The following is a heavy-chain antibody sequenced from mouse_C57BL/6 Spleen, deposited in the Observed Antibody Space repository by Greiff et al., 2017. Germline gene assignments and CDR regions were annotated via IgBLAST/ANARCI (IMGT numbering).Heavy chain of an antibody. Sequence: QVQLQQPGAELVRPGTSVKLSCKASGYTFTSYWMHWVKQRPGQGLEWIGVIDPSDSYTNYNQKFKGKATLTVDTSSSTAYMQLSSLTSEDSAVYYCARRASNWDGGNWYFEVWGTGTTVTVSS. D-gene: IGHD4-1*01. CDR2: IDPSDSYT. CDR3: ARRASNWDGGNWYFEV. CDR1: GYTFTSYW. J-gene: IGHJ1*03. V-gene: IGHV1-59*01.